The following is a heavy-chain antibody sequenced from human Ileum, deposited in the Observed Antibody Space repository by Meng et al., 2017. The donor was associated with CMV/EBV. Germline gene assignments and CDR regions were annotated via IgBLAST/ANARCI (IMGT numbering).Heavy chain of an antibody. CDR1: GFTFSNYW. Sequence: GESLKISCAASGFTFSNYWMHWVRQAPGKGLVWVSSTDNDGKNTYYADSVKGRFTISRDNAKNTLHLQMNSLRVEDTSVYYCATVFEDWGQGTLVTVSS. J-gene: IGHJ4*02. CDR2: TDNDGKNT. CDR3: ATVFED. V-gene: IGHV3-74*01.